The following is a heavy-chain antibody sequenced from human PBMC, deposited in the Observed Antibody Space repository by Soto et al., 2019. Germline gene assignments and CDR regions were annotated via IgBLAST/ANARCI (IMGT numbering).Heavy chain of an antibody. D-gene: IGHD6-6*01. CDR2: ISAYNGNT. J-gene: IGHJ6*01. CDR1: GYTFTSYG. Sequence: ATVKVSCKASGYTFTSYGMSWARHAPGQVLEWMGWISAYNGNTNYAQKLQGRVTMTTDTSTSTAYMELRSLRSDDTAVYYCAGYSSSCGFYYGMDVWGQGTTVTVSS. V-gene: IGHV1-18*01. CDR3: AGYSSSCGFYYGMDV.